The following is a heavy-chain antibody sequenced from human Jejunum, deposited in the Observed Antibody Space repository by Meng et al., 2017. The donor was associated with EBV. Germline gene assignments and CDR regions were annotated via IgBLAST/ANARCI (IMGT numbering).Heavy chain of an antibody. V-gene: IGHV4-34*02. CDR1: GGSFSGYY. CDR3: ARRTGDYVVGY. J-gene: IGHJ4*02. CDR2: VHFSGIT. Sequence: QVQLQQWGAGLLRPTATLSLTCAVYGGSFSGYYWSWVRQPPGRGLEYIGEVHFSGITNYTPSLKSRVTMSVDASKNQFSLRLTSVTAADTAVYYCARRTGDYVVGYWGQGTLVTVSS. D-gene: IGHD2-8*02.